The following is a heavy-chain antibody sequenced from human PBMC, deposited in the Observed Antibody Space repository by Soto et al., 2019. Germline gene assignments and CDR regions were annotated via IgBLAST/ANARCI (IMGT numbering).Heavy chain of an antibody. D-gene: IGHD3-3*01. CDR2: INAGNGNT. J-gene: IGHJ3*02. CDR3: AKLGDFWSGYFFVHAFDI. Sequence: ASVKVSCKASGYTFTSYAMHWVRQAPGQRLEWMGWINAGNGNTKYSQKFQGRVTITRDTSASTAYMELSSLRSEDTAVYYCAKLGDFWSGYFFVHAFDIWGQGTMVTVSS. CDR1: GYTFTSYA. V-gene: IGHV1-3*01.